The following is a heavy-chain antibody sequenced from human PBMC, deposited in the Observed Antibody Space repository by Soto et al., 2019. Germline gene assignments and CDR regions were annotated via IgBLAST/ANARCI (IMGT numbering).Heavy chain of an antibody. Sequence: QVQLVQSGAEVKKPGASVKVSCKASGYIFIHYYIHWVRQAPGQGLEWMTIIDPNGGSTKYAQKFQGRVTVTSDTSTSTVSMELNSLGSDDTAVYFCASSLLQGDFWGQGTLVTVSS. V-gene: IGHV1-46*01. CDR3: ASSLLQGDF. CDR1: GYIFIHYY. CDR2: IDPNGGST. D-gene: IGHD2-21*01. J-gene: IGHJ4*02.